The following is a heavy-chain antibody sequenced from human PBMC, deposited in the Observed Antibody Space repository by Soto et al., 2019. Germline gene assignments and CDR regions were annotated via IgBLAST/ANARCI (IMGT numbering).Heavy chain of an antibody. CDR2: INAGNGNT. CDR3: ARVYDFWSGHDACDI. J-gene: IGHJ3*02. CDR1: GYTFTSYA. V-gene: IGHV1-3*01. D-gene: IGHD3-3*01. Sequence: QVQLVQSGAEVKKPGASVKVSCKASGYTFTSYAMHWVRQAPGQRLEWLAWINAGNGNTKYSQKFQGRVTITRDTTARTAYMELSSLRSADTAVYYCARVYDFWSGHDACDIWGQGTMVTVSS.